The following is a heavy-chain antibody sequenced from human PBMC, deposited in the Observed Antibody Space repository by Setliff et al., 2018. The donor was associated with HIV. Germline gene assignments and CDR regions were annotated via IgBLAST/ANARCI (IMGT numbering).Heavy chain of an antibody. J-gene: IGHJ4*02. CDR1: GFAVSSNY. CDR2: IYSGGST. D-gene: IGHD6-19*01. V-gene: IGHV3-53*01. Sequence: GGSLRLSCAASGFAVSSNYMSWVRQAPGKGLEWVSVIYSGGSTYYADSVKGRFTISRDNSKNTLYLQMNSLRAEDTAVYYRANMQWASNAWYSFDYWGQGALVTVSS. CDR3: ANMQWASNAWYSFDY.